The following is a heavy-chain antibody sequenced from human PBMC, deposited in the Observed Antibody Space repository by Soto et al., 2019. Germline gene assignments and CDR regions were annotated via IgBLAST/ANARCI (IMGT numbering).Heavy chain of an antibody. J-gene: IGHJ6*02. CDR2: INHSGST. Sequence: SETLSLTCAVYGGSFSGYYWSWIRQPPGKGLEWIGEINHSGSTNYNPSLKSRVTISVDTSKNQFSLKLSSVTAADTAVYYCARGLAVAGENYYYGMDVWGQGTTVTVSS. CDR1: GGSFSGYY. CDR3: ARGLAVAGENYYYGMDV. D-gene: IGHD6-19*01. V-gene: IGHV4-34*01.